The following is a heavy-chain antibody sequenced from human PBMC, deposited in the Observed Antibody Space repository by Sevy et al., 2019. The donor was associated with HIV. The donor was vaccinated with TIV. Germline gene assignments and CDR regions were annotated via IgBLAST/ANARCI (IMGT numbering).Heavy chain of an antibody. Sequence: ASVKVSCKASGYTFTSYGISWVRQAPGQGLEWMGWISAYNGNTNYAQKLQGRVTMTTDTSTSTAYMELRSLRAEDTAVYYCANIHDSSGYYYVDAFDIWGQGTMVTVSS. J-gene: IGHJ3*02. V-gene: IGHV1-18*01. D-gene: IGHD3-22*01. CDR1: GYTFTSYG. CDR3: ANIHDSSGYYYVDAFDI. CDR2: ISAYNGNT.